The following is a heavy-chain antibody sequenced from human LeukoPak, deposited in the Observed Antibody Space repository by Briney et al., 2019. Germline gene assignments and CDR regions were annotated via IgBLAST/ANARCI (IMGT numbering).Heavy chain of an antibody. Sequence: PGGSLRLSCAASGFTFSSYAMHWVRQAPGKGLEWVAVISYDGSNKYYADSVKGRFTISRDNAKNSLYLQMNSLRAEDTAVYYCARYGHDAFDIWGQGTMVTVSS. J-gene: IGHJ3*02. CDR1: GFTFSSYA. V-gene: IGHV3-30-3*01. CDR3: ARYGHDAFDI. D-gene: IGHD3-10*01. CDR2: ISYDGSNK.